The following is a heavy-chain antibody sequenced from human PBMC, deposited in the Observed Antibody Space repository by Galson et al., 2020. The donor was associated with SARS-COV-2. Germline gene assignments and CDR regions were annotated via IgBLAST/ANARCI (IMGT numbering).Heavy chain of an antibody. V-gene: IGHV4-59*01. CDR1: GGPLSSYY. D-gene: IGHD1-1*01. J-gene: IGHJ2*01. CDR3: AREGVEYWYFDL. CDR2: IYYSGST. Sequence: ASVTLSLTCTASGGPLSSYYWSWIRQPQGKGLEWIGYIYYSGSTNYNPSLKSRVTISVDTSKNQFSLKLSSVTAADTAVYYCAREGVEYWYFDLWGRGTLVTVSS.